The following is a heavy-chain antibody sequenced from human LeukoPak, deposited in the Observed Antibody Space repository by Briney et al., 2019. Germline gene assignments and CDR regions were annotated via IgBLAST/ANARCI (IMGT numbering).Heavy chain of an antibody. CDR2: INHTGSS. V-gene: IGHV4-34*01. CDR3: ARLSITIFYPHYMDV. D-gene: IGHD3-9*01. J-gene: IGHJ6*03. CDR1: GGSFSGYY. Sequence: PSETLSLTCAVSGGSFSGYYWSWIRQPPGKGLEWIGEINHTGSSNYYPALKSRVTISVDTYKTQFSLKLSSVTAADTAVYYCARLSITIFYPHYMDVWGKGTTVTVAS.